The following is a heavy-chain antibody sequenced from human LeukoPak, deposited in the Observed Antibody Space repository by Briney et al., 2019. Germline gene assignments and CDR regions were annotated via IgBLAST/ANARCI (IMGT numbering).Heavy chain of an antibody. CDR1: GYTFTGYY. CDR3: ARQYYYDSSGYLDRGGFDP. CDR2: INPNSGGT. J-gene: IGHJ5*02. Sequence: ASVKVSCKASGYTFTGYYMHWVRQAPGQGLEWMGWINPNSGGTNYAQKFQGRVTMTRDTSISTAYMELSRLRSDDTAVYYCARQYYYDSSGYLDRGGFDPWGQGTLVTVSS. V-gene: IGHV1-2*02. D-gene: IGHD3-22*01.